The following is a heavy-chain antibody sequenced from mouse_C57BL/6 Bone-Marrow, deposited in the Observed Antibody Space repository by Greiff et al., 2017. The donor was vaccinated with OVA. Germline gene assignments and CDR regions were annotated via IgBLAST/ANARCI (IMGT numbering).Heavy chain of an antibody. CDR3: ARGYYGYFVY. Sequence: EVMLVESEGGLVQPGRSMKLSCTASGFTFSDYYMAWVRQVPEKGLEWVANINYDGSSTYYLDSLKSRFIISRDNAKNILYLQMSSLKSEDTATYYRARGYYGYFVYRGQGTTLTVSS. D-gene: IGHD1-1*01. V-gene: IGHV5-16*01. CDR1: GFTFSDYY. CDR2: INYDGSST. J-gene: IGHJ2*01.